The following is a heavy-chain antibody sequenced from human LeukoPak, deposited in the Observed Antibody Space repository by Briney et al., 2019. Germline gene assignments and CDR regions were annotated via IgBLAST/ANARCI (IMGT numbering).Heavy chain of an antibody. V-gene: IGHV3-21*01. CDR3: ASTITTGTILNDY. J-gene: IGHJ4*02. Sequence: PGVSLRLSCAASGFTFSSYSMNWVRQAPGKRLECVSSISSSSSYIYYAASVKGRFTISRDNDKTSLYLQMNSMRAEDKAVYYCASTITTGTILNDYWGQGTLVTVSS. CDR2: ISSSSSYI. D-gene: IGHD1-1*01. CDR1: GFTFSSYS.